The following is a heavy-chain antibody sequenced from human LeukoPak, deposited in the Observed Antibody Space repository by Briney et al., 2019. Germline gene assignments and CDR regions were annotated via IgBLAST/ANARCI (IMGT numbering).Heavy chain of an antibody. V-gene: IGHV3-66*01. Sequence: GGSLRLSCAASGFTVSSNYMSWVRRAPGKGLEWVSVIYSGGSTYYADSVKGRFTISRDNSKNTLYLQMNSLRAEDTAVYYCAKEYGSGSYYPYWGQGTLVTVSS. CDR1: GFTVSSNY. J-gene: IGHJ4*02. CDR2: IYSGGST. CDR3: AKEYGSGSYYPY. D-gene: IGHD3-10*01.